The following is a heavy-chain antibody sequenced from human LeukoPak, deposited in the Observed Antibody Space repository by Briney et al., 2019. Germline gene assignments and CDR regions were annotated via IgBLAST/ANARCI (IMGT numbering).Heavy chain of an antibody. V-gene: IGHV3-21*01. D-gene: IGHD1-20*01. CDR2: ISSSSSYI. Sequence: GGSLRLSCAASGFTFSSYSMNWVRQAPGKGLEWVSSISSSSSYIYYAGSVKGRFTISRDNAKNSLYLQMNSLRAEDTAVYYCARNPITGPDRDWGQGTLVTVSS. J-gene: IGHJ4*02. CDR3: ARNPITGPDRD. CDR1: GFTFSSYS.